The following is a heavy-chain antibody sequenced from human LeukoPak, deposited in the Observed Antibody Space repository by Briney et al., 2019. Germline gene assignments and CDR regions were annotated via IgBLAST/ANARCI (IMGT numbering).Heavy chain of an antibody. CDR3: AKDRSGYCSSTSCYNANY. CDR1: GFTFSSYG. D-gene: IGHD2-2*02. Sequence: PGGSLRLSCAASGFTFSSYGMHWVRQAPGKGLEWVAVISYDGSNKYYADSVKGRFTISRDNSKNTPYLQMNSLRAEDTAVYYCAKDRSGYCSSTSCYNANYWGQGTLVTVSS. J-gene: IGHJ4*02. CDR2: ISYDGSNK. V-gene: IGHV3-30*18.